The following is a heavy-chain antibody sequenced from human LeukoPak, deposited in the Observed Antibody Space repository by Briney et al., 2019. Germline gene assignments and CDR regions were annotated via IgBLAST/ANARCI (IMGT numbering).Heavy chain of an antibody. CDR3: AKDPRPYFHY. J-gene: IGHJ4*02. V-gene: IGHV3-23*01. CDR2: ISGSGGST. CDR1: GFTFSSYA. Sequence: PGGSLSLSCAASGFTFSSYAISWVRQAPGKGLEWVSAISGSGGSTYYADSVKGRFTISRDNSKNTLYLQMNSLRAEDTAVYYCAKDPRPYFHYWGQGTLVTVSS.